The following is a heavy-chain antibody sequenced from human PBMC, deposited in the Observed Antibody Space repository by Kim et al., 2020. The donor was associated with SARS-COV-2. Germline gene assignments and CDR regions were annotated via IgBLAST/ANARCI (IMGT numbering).Heavy chain of an antibody. CDR3: ARGVPGFGESLDYYYGMDV. CDR1: GGSFSGYY. J-gene: IGHJ6*02. Sequence: SETLSLTCAVYGGSFSGYYWSWIRQPPGKGLEWIGEINHSGSTNYNPSLKSRVTISVDTSKNQFSLKLSSVTAADTAVYYCARGVPGFGESLDYYYGMDVWGQGTTVTVSS. D-gene: IGHD3-10*01. CDR2: INHSGST. V-gene: IGHV4-34*01.